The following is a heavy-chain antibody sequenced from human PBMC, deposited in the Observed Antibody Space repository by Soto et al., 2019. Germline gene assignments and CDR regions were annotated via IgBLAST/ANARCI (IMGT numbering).Heavy chain of an antibody. Sequence: QVQLVQSGAEVKKPGASVKVSCKASGYTFTSYGISWVRQSPGQGLEWMGWISAYNGNTNYAQKLQGRVTITTDTSTSTAYMELRSLRSDDTALYYCARYGVDTATGYYYGMDVWGQGTTVTVSS. CDR1: GYTFTSYG. D-gene: IGHD5-18*01. J-gene: IGHJ6*02. CDR3: ARYGVDTATGYYYGMDV. CDR2: ISAYNGNT. V-gene: IGHV1-18*01.